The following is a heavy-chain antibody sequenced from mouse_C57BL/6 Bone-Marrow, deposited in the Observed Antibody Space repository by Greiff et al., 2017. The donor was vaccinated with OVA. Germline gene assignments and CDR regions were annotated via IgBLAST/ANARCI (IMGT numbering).Heavy chain of an antibody. D-gene: IGHD1-1*01. CDR2: INPGSGGT. CDR1: GYAFTNYL. V-gene: IGHV1-54*01. Sequence: VQLQQSGAELVRPGTSVKVSCKASGYAFTNYLIEWVKQRPGQGLEWIGVINPGSGGTNYNEKFKGKATLTADKSSSTAYMQLSSLTSEDSAVYFCARWDYGSSRGYFDYWGQGTTLTVSS. J-gene: IGHJ2*01. CDR3: ARWDYGSSRGYFDY.